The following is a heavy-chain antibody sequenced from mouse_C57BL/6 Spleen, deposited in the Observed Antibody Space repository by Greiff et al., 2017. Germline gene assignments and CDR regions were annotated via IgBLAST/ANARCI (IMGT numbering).Heavy chain of an antibody. Sequence: EVKLMESGGDLVKPGGSLKLSCAASGFTFSSYGMSWVRQTPDKRLEWVATISSGGSYTYYPDSVKGRFTISRDNAKNTLYLQMSSLKSEDTAMYYCARHIYYYGSSFYYAMDYWGQGTSVTVSS. CDR3: ARHIYYYGSSFYYAMDY. CDR2: ISSGGSYT. D-gene: IGHD1-1*01. CDR1: GFTFSSYG. V-gene: IGHV5-6*01. J-gene: IGHJ4*01.